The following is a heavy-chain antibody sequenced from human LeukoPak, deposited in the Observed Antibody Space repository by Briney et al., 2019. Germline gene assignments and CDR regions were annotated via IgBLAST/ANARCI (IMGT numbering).Heavy chain of an antibody. Sequence: GGSLRLSCAASGFTFSSYGMHWVRQAPGKGLEWVSAISGSGGSTYYADSVKGRFTISRDNSKNTLYLQMNSLRAEDTAVYYCAKLSYDFWSALSNPFDYWGQGTLVTVSS. J-gene: IGHJ4*02. CDR2: ISGSGGST. CDR1: GFTFSSYG. CDR3: AKLSYDFWSALSNPFDY. V-gene: IGHV3-23*01. D-gene: IGHD3-3*01.